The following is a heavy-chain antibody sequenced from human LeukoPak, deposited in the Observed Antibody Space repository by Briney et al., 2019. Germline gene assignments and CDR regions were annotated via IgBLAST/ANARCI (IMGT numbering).Heavy chain of an antibody. CDR1: RGSINNYF. D-gene: IGHD1-7*01. J-gene: IGHJ4*02. CDR3: AQEGTGTTWGVFDY. Sequence: KASETLSLTCTVSRGSINNYFWNWIRQPPGKGLEWIGYIYYSGSTNYNPSLKSRVTISVDTSKNQFSLKLSSVTAADTAVYYCAQEGTGTTWGVFDYWGQGTLVTVSS. V-gene: IGHV4-59*08. CDR2: IYYSGST.